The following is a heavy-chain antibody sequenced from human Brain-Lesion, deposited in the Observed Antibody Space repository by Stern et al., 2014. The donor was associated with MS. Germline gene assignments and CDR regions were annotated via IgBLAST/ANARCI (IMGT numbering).Heavy chain of an antibody. CDR1: GYTFTDYF. J-gene: IGHJ6*02. D-gene: IGHD4-23*01. CDR2: INPYSGDT. Sequence: VQLVESGAEVKKPGASVKVSCKASGYTFTDYFMHWVRQAPGQGLEWLGWINPYSGDTKYAQNFQGWVTMTRDSSISTAYMELNSLRSDDTAVYYCARVPGGVFGGMDVWGQGTTVT. CDR3: ARVPGGVFGGMDV. V-gene: IGHV1-2*04.